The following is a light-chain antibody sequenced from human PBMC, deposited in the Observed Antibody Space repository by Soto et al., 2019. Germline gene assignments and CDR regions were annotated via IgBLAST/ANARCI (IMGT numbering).Light chain of an antibody. CDR2: WAS. CDR1: QSVLAGSDNKNY. V-gene: IGKV4-1*01. Sequence: DIVVTQSPDPLAVSLGERATINCKSSQSVLAGSDNKNYLAWYQQKPGQPPELLIYWASTRESGVPDRFSGNGSGTDFTLTISSLQAEDVALYYCHQYYNTPLTFGGGTKVELK. CDR3: HQYYNTPLT. J-gene: IGKJ4*01.